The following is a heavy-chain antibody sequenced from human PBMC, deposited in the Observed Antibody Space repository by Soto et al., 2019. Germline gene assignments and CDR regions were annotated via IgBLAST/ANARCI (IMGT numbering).Heavy chain of an antibody. J-gene: IGHJ5*02. CDR1: GYSFTSYC. V-gene: IGHV5-51*01. CDR2: IYPGDSDT. D-gene: IGHD2-15*01. Sequence: PGESLKISCKGSGYSFTSYCIGWVRQMPGKGLEWMGIIYPGDSDTRYSPSFQGQVTISADKSISTAYLQWSSLKASDTAMYYCARSTCGGSCYSGRNEPNWFDPWGQGTLVTVSS. CDR3: ARSTCGGSCYSGRNEPNWFDP.